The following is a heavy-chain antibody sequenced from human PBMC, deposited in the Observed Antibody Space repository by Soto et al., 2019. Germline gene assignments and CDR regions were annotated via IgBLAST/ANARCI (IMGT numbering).Heavy chain of an antibody. J-gene: IGHJ4*02. CDR2: IRNKVNTYAT. V-gene: IGHV3-73*02. Sequence: EVQLVESGGGLVQPGGSLKLSCAASGFTFSDSAMHWVRQASGTGLEWVGRIRNKVNTYATAYAASVKGRFTISRDDSMNTTYLQMNSLKTEDTAVYYCTRRRDWTAMDPLDYWGQGTLVTVSS. CDR1: GFTFSDSA. D-gene: IGHD5-18*01. CDR3: TRRRDWTAMDPLDY.